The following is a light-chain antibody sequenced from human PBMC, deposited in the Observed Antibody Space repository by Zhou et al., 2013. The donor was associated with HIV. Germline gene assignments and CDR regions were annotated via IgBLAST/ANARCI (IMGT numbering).Light chain of an antibody. J-gene: IGKJ2*02. Sequence: DIQMTQIPSTLSASVGDRVTITCRASQNIDRWLAWYQQMPGEAPKLLIYTASTLQSGVPSRFSGSGSGTRFTLSINGLQREDFATYYCQQGHSTPRTFGQGTKLEI. V-gene: IGKV1-39*01. CDR3: QQGHSTPRT. CDR2: TAS. CDR1: QNIDRW.